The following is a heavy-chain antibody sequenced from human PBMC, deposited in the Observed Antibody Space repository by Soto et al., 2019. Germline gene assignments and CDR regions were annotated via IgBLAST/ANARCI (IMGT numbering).Heavy chain of an antibody. CDR3: AKAVDTVLGCAFDI. CDR1: GFTFYNYG. J-gene: IGHJ3*02. Sequence: QVQLVESGGGVVQPGRSLRLSCAASGFTFYNYGIHWVRQAPGKGLEWVAVISYDGSEKYYADSVKGRFTVSRANSKNTLDLQMTSLRAEDTAVYYCAKAVDTVLGCAFDIWGQGTVVTVSS. V-gene: IGHV3-30*18. D-gene: IGHD5-18*01. CDR2: ISYDGSEK.